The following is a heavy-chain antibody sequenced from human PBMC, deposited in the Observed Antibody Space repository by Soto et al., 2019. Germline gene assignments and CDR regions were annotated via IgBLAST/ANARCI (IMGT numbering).Heavy chain of an antibody. Sequence: ASVKVSCKASGYTFTGYYMHWVRQAPGQGLEWMGWINPNSGGTNYAQKFQGWVTMTRDTSISTAYMELSRLRSDDTAVYYCARDRKDIVVVPAAMTGDYYYYYGMDVWGQGTTVTVSS. CDR3: ARDRKDIVVVPAAMTGDYYYYYGMDV. CDR1: GYTFTGYY. V-gene: IGHV1-2*04. CDR2: INPNSGGT. J-gene: IGHJ6*02. D-gene: IGHD2-2*01.